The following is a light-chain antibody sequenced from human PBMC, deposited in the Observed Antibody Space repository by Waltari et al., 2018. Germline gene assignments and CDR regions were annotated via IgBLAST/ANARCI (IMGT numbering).Light chain of an antibody. V-gene: IGLV2-14*01. CDR2: EVT. J-gene: IGLJ3*02. CDR1: SSDVGGYNY. CDR3: SSYTSSDTWV. Sequence: QSALTQPASVSGSPGQSITISCTGTSSDVGGYNYVSWYQQHPGKAPKFMIYEVTNRPSGVSNRVSGSKSGNTAYLTISGLRAEDEADYHCSSYTSSDTWVFGGGTKVTVL.